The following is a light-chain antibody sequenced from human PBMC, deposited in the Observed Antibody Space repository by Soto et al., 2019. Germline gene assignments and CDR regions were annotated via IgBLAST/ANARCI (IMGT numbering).Light chain of an antibody. V-gene: IGKV3-11*01. CDR2: DAS. J-gene: IGKJ3*01. CDR1: QSVGNY. CDR3: QQRSEWPPLFT. Sequence: EIVLTQSPATLSLSPGERATLSCRASQSVGNYLAWYQQKPGQAPRLLIYDASNRATGIPARFSGSGSGTDFTLTISSLEPEDFAVYYCQQRSEWPPLFTFGPGTKVDI.